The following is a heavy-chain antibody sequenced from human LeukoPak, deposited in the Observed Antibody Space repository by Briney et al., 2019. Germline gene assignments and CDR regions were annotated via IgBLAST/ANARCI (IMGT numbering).Heavy chain of an antibody. CDR3: AREGSYCVGGDCYSFDF. CDR2: MHPGNGNT. J-gene: IGHJ4*02. Sequence: GASVKVSCKASVYRVISNYIQWVRQAPGLGPEWMGWMHPGNGNTRYAEKFQGRVTMTRDKSINTGYMDLSSLRSDHTAVYYCAREGSYCVGGDCYSFDFWGQGTLITVSS. CDR1: VYRVISNY. V-gene: IGHV1-2*02. D-gene: IGHD2-21*02.